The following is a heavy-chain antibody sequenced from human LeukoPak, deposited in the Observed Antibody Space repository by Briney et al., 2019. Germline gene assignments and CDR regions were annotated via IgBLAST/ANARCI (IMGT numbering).Heavy chain of an antibody. V-gene: IGHV4-4*07. J-gene: IGHJ5*02. CDR2: IYTSGST. D-gene: IGHD4-17*01. Sequence: PSETLSLTCTVSGGSISSYYWSWIRQPAGKGLEWIGRIYTSGSTNYNPSLKSRVTMSIDTSKNQFSLKLTSVTAADTAVYFCARDRRNGDDWFDPWGQRTLVTVSS. CDR3: ARDRRNGDDWFDP. CDR1: GGSISSYY.